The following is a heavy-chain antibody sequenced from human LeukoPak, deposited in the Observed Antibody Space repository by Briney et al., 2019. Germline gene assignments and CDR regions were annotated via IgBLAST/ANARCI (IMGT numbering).Heavy chain of an antibody. CDR1: GYTFTSYG. D-gene: IGHD1-26*01. CDR3: ARGAGGAPDYFDY. Sequence: ASVKVSCKASGYTFTSYGISWVRQAPGQGLEWMGIINPSGGSTSYAQKFQGRVTMTRDTSTSTVYMELSSLRSEDTAVYYCARGAGGAPDYFDYWGQGTLVTVSS. CDR2: INPSGGST. J-gene: IGHJ4*02. V-gene: IGHV1-46*01.